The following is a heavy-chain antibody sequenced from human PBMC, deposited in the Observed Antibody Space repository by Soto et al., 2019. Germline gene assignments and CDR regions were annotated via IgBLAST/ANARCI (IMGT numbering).Heavy chain of an antibody. V-gene: IGHV2-70*01. CDR3: ARMLVGWRSGSYPQGSDYYYGMDI. CDR1: GFSLTTSGGG. J-gene: IGHJ6*02. CDR2: IDWDDDK. D-gene: IGHD1-26*01. Sequence: ESGPTLVNPTQTLTLTCTVTGFSLTTSGGGVGWFRQPPGKALEWLALIDWDDDKYYSTSLKTRLTISKDTSKNQVVLTMTNMDPVDTATYYCARMLVGWRSGSYPQGSDYYYGMDIWGQGT.